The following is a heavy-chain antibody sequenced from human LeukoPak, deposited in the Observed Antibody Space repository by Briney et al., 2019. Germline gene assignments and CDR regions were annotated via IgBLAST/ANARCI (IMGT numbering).Heavy chain of an antibody. Sequence: SVKVSCKTAGGTFTNYAISWVRQPPGQGLEWVGVIIPIYDTPNNEQKCQGRVMITTDESTNKPTMELRSLRSEETAVYYWASRVFHLDSSGYSLDALDVWGKGTMVTVSS. J-gene: IGHJ3*01. CDR1: GGTFTNYA. CDR2: IIPIYDTP. V-gene: IGHV1-69*05. D-gene: IGHD3-22*01. CDR3: ASRVFHLDSSGYSLDALDV.